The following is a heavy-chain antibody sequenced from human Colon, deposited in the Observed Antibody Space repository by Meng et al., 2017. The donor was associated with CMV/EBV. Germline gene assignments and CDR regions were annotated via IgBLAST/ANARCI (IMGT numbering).Heavy chain of an antibody. CDR3: ARVMTTITTLAKDV. Sequence: GESLKISCATSGFIFSDHNLNWVRQAPGKGLERVAVSYYGGNTYYADSVKGRFTISRDNSKNSLYLQMNSLRGEDTAVYYCARVMTTITTLAKDVWGQGTTVTVSS. J-gene: IGHJ6*02. CDR2: SYYGGNT. V-gene: IGHV3-66*02. CDR1: GFIFSDHN. D-gene: IGHD5-24*01.